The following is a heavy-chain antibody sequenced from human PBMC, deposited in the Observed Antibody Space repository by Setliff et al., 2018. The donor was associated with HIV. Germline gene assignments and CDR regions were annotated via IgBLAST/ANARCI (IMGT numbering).Heavy chain of an antibody. V-gene: IGHV1-46*01. Sequence: ASVKVSCKASGYTFTSYYMHWVRQAPGQGLEWMGIINPSSGSTTYAQKFQGRVTMTRDTSTSTVYMELSSLRSEDTAVYYCARGGGIAAAGGDAFDIWGQGTMVTVSS. D-gene: IGHD6-13*01. CDR1: GYTFTSYY. J-gene: IGHJ3*02. CDR3: ARGGGIAAAGGDAFDI. CDR2: INPSSGST.